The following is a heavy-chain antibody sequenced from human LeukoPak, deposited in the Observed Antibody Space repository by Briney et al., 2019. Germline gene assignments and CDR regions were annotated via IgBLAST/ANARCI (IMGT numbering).Heavy chain of an antibody. CDR1: AFTFNNYW. J-gene: IGHJ5*02. D-gene: IGHD1-1*01. CDR3: ASRSINWNRGNNWFDP. CDR2: IKGDGSST. V-gene: IGHV3-74*01. Sequence: QPGGSLRLSCVASAFTFNNYWMHWVRQAPGKGLVWVSRIKGDGSSTNYADSVRGRFTISRDNAKNSLYLQTNSLRVEDTAVYYCASRSINWNRGNNWFDPWGQGTLVTVSS.